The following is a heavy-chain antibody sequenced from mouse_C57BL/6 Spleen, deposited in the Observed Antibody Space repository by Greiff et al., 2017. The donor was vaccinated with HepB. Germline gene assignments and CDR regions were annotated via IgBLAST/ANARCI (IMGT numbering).Heavy chain of an antibody. CDR3: ARGDYGNYYYYAMDY. CDR2: ISDGGSYT. CDR1: GFTFSSYA. V-gene: IGHV5-4*01. D-gene: IGHD2-1*01. Sequence: EVQRVESGGGLVKPGGSLKLSCAASGFTFSSYAMSWVRQTPEKRLEWVATISDGGSYTYYPDNVKGRFTNSRDNAKNNRYLQMSHLKSEDTAMYYCARGDYGNYYYYAMDYWGQGTSVTVSS. J-gene: IGHJ4*01.